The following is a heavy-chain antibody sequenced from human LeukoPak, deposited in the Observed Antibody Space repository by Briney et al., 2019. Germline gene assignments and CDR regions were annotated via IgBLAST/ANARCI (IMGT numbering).Heavy chain of an antibody. V-gene: IGHV5-51*01. CDR3: ARRNFYYYSSGYYYSESNNWFDP. CDR1: GYSFTSYW. J-gene: IGHJ5*02. CDR2: IYPGDSDT. D-gene: IGHD3-22*01. Sequence: GESLKISCKGSGYSFTSYWIGWVRQMPGKGLEWMGIIYPGDSDTRYSPSFQGQVTISADKSISTAYLQWSSLKASDTAMYYCARRNFYYYSSGYYYSESNNWFDPWGQGTLVTVSS.